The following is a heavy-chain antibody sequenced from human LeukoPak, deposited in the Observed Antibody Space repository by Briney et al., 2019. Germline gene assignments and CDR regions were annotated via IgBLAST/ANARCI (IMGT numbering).Heavy chain of an antibody. CDR2: IKPDGTEK. V-gene: IGHV3-7*01. J-gene: IGHJ4*02. D-gene: IGHD6-13*01. CDR3: ARDSSNWYRACDY. CDR1: GFTFSSYW. Sequence: GGSLRLSCAASGFTFSSYWMSWVRQAPGKGLEWVANIKPDGTEKNYADSVKGRFTISRDNAKNSLYLQMNSLRAEDTAVYYCARDSSNWYRACDYWGQGTLVTVSS.